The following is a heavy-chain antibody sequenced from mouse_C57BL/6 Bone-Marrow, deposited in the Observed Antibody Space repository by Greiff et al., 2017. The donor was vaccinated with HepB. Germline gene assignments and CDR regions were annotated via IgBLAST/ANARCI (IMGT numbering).Heavy chain of an antibody. D-gene: IGHD1-1*01. V-gene: IGHV1-82*01. CDR2: IYPGDGDT. CDR1: GYSFSSSW. CDR3: AREVYYGVFYAMNY. Sequence: QVQLQQSGPELVKPGASVKISCKASGYSFSSSWMNWVKQRPGKGLEWIGRIYPGDGDTNYNGKFKGKATLTADKSSSTAYMQLSSLTSEDSAVYFCAREVYYGVFYAMNYWGQGTSVTVSS. J-gene: IGHJ4*01.